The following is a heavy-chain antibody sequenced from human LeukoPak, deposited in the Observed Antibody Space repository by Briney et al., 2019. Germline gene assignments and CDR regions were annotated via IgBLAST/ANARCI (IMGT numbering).Heavy chain of an antibody. J-gene: IGHJ5*02. Sequence: GGSLRLSCAASGFTFSSYWMSWVRQAPGKGLEWVANIKQDGSEKYYVDSVKGRFTISRDNAKNSLYLQMNSLRAEDTAVYYCARESACGTTNCLAPADWLDPWGQGTLVIVSS. CDR3: ARESACGTTNCLAPADWLDP. D-gene: IGHD2-2*01. CDR2: IKQDGSEK. V-gene: IGHV3-7*01. CDR1: GFTFSSYW.